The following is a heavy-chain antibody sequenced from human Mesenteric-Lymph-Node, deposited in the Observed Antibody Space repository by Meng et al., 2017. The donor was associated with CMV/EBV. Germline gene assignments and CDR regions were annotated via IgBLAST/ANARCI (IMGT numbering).Heavy chain of an antibody. CDR2: MNPNSGDT. V-gene: IGHV1-8*02. J-gene: IGHJ5*02. D-gene: IGHD3-10*01. CDR1: GYTFTNYD. Sequence: ASVKVSCKASGYTFTNYDINWVRQASGHGLEWVGWMNPNSGDTGYAQKFQGKVTLTRNTSISTAYMEVSSLTSADTAVYYCERTHYYSHPTVNWLDPWGQGTMVTVSS. CDR3: ERTHYYSHPTVNWLDP.